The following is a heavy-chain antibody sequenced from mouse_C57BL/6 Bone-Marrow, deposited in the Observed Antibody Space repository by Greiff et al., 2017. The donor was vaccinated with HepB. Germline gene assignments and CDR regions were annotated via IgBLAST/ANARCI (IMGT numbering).Heavy chain of an antibody. CDR2: ISYDGST. J-gene: IGHJ2*01. V-gene: IGHV3-6*01. D-gene: IGHD1-2*01. CDR3: AGHYGHYFDY. CDR1: GYSITSCYY. Sequence: EVKLVESGPGLVKPSQSLSLTCSVSGYSITSCYYCNLIRKVPGNKLEWMGYISYDGSTNYNPSLKNRTSLTRDTSKNQFFLKLNSVTTEDTATYYCAGHYGHYFDYWGQGTTLTVSS.